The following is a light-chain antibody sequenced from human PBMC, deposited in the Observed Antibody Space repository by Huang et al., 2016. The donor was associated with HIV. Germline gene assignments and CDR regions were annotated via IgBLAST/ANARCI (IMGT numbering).Light chain of an antibody. V-gene: IGKV3-15*01. CDR3: QQYNNWPRT. Sequence: EMVMTQSPDTLSVSPGERVTLSCRASQGVSSNLAWYQQKPGQAPRLLIHGASTRVTRIPARFSGSGSETDFTLTIHSLQSEDLAVYYCQQYNNWPRTFGQGTKLEIK. CDR1: QGVSSN. CDR2: GAS. J-gene: IGKJ2*01.